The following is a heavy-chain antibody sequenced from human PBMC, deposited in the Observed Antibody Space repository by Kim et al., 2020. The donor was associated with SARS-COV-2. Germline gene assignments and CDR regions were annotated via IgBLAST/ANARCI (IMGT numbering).Heavy chain of an antibody. CDR3: ARDRVSGGSDY. Sequence: ANHTPSLKSGVTISVDTSKNQFSLKLSSVTGADTAVYYCARDRVSGGSDYWGQGTLVTVSS. J-gene: IGHJ4*02. CDR2: A. V-gene: IGHV4-59*01. D-gene: IGHD2-15*01.